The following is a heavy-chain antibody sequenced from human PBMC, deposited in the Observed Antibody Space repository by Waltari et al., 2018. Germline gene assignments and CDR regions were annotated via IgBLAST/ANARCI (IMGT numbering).Heavy chain of an antibody. V-gene: IGHV4-39*01. D-gene: IGHD3-10*01. CDR1: GDSLQPDSYY. CDR2: IHSSGTT. Sequence: QVQLQESGPGMLRPSETLSLTCTVSGDSLQPDSYYWGWIRQSPGKGLACLGTIHSSGTTYVPASLEPRVTISVDTFNNRFSLNLRSATAADTAVYFCARLVWFGAWIDNWGQGSLVTVSS. J-gene: IGHJ4*02. CDR3: ARLVWFGAWIDN.